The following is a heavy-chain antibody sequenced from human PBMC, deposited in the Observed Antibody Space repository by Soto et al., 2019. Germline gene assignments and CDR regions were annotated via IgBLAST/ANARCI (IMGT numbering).Heavy chain of an antibody. J-gene: IGHJ4*02. CDR3: ARDLSGYSYGQLDY. CDR2: IIPIFGTT. V-gene: IGHV1-69*13. D-gene: IGHD5-18*01. Sequence: SVKVSCKASGGTSSSYAISWVRQAPGQGLEWMGGIIPIFGTTNYAQKFQGRVTITADESTSTAYMELSSLRSEDTAVYYCARDLSGYSYGQLDYWGQGTLVTVSS. CDR1: GGTSSSYA.